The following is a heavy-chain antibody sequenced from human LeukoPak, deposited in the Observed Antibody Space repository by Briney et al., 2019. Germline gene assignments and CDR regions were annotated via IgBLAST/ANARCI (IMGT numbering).Heavy chain of an antibody. CDR2: ISSSSSYI. CDR3: ARTGYSSGWSPYYFDY. D-gene: IGHD6-19*01. V-gene: IGHV3-21*01. J-gene: IGHJ4*02. CDR1: GFTLSSYA. Sequence: GGSLRLSCAASGFTLSSYAMSWVRQGPGKGLEWVSSISSSSSYIYYADSVKGRFTISRDNAKNSLYLQMNSLRAEDTAVYYCARTGYSSGWSPYYFDYWGQGTLVTVSS.